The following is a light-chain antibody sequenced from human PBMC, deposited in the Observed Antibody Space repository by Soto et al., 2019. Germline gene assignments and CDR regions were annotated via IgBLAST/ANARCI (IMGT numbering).Light chain of an antibody. J-gene: IGLJ2*01. Sequence: QSVLTQPPSVSGATGQRVTSSCTRSSSNIGAGYDVHWYQQLPGTAPKLLIYGNSNRPSGVPDRFSGSKSGTSASLAITGLQAEDEADYYCQSYDSNLSVVFGGGTKLTVL. CDR3: QSYDSNLSVV. V-gene: IGLV1-40*01. CDR2: GNS. CDR1: SSNIGAGYD.